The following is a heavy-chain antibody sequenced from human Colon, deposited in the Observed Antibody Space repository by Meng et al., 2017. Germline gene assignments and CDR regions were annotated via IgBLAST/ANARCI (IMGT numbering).Heavy chain of an antibody. J-gene: IGHJ4*02. Sequence: QVHLHESGPGLVRPLDDLSRVCTVSGGSIKSGGYHWSWIRQHPGKGLEYIGFMSDSGTTDYNPSLRSRVSISEIGSSKNQFSLTLRSVTAADTATYCCARDTLYGTDYWGQGVLVTVSS. CDR3: ARDTLYGTDY. CDR1: GGSIKSGGYH. D-gene: IGHD4-17*01. V-gene: IGHV4-31*03. CDR2: MSDSGTT.